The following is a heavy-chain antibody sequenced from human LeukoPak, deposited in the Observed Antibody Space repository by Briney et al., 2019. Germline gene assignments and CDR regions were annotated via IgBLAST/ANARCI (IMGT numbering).Heavy chain of an antibody. D-gene: IGHD6-19*01. CDR2: ISTYNGDT. V-gene: IGHV1-18*04. J-gene: IGHJ4*02. CDR1: GYTFTTYG. Sequence: ASVKVSCKTSGYTFTTYGISWVRQAPGQGLEWMGWISTYNGDTIYAQKLQGRVTMTADTSTSTTYMELRSLRSEDTAVYYCARGLVAVAGNVYWGQGTLVTVSS. CDR3: ARGLVAVAGNVY.